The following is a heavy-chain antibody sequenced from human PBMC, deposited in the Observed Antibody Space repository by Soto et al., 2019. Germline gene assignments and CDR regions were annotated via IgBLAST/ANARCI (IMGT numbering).Heavy chain of an antibody. V-gene: IGHV1-8*02. CDR1: GYTFIDYD. J-gene: IGHJ4*02. D-gene: IGHD2-21*01. Sequence: ASVKFSCKASGYTFIDYDINWVRQGAGQGLECLGWMNPNTGNTAFTQKFQGRLTLTRXTXXNXXXMXLXXLPXDXTAVYFCARGLRSYSDHWAQRTLVTVSS. CDR3: ARGLRSYSDH. CDR2: MNPNTGNT.